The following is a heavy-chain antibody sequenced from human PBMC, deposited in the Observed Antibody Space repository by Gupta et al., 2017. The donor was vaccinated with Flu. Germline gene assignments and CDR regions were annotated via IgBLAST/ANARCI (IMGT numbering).Heavy chain of an antibody. CDR3: ERTNTMVRGRGCFDP. CDR2: IYYSGST. CDR1: GGSISSGGYY. V-gene: IGHV4-31*03. J-gene: IGHJ5*02. D-gene: IGHD3-10*01. Sequence: QVQLQESGPGLVKPSQTLSLTCTVSGGSISSGGYYWSWIRQHPGKGLEWIGYIYYSGSTYYNQSRKSRVTISVDTSKNQFSLKLSSVTAADTAVYYCERTNTMVRGRGCFDPGGQGTMVTVSS.